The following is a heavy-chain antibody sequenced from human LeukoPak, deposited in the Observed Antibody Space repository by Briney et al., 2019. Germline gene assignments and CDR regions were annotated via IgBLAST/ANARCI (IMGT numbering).Heavy chain of an antibody. D-gene: IGHD4-23*01. J-gene: IGHJ2*01. CDR3: ASGPPSTVVTRYFDL. V-gene: IGHV3-30-3*01. Sequence: GRSLRLSCAASGFTFSSYAMHWVRQAPGKGLEWVAVISYDGSNKYYADSVKGRFTISRDNSKNTLYLQMNSLRAEDTAVYYCASGPPSTVVTRYFDLWGRGTLVTVSS. CDR2: ISYDGSNK. CDR1: GFTFSSYA.